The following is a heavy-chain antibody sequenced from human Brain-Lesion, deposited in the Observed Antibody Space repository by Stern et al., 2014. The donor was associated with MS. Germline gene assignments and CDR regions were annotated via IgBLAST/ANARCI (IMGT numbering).Heavy chain of an antibody. J-gene: IGHJ4*02. CDR2: IYYSGFT. CDR1: GGSISSSTYY. V-gene: IGHV4-39*01. Sequence: QVQLGQSGPGLVKPSETLSLTRTVSGGSISSSTYYWAWIRQPPGKGLEWIGNIYYSGFTYYNPSLKSRVTISVDMSKNQFSLKLSSVTAADTAIYYCARHDSVPRPSQLYSARDRGPGYFDYWGQGTLVTVSS. CDR3: ARHDSVPRPSQLYSARDRGPGYFDY. D-gene: IGHD1-26*01.